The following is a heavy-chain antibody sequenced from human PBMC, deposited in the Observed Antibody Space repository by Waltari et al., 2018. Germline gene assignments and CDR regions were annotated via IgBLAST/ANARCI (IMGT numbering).Heavy chain of an antibody. J-gene: IGHJ6*02. CDR3: ARGLHLIAARPKYYYGMDV. CDR1: GGSFSGYY. Sequence: QVQLQQWGAGLLKPSETLSLTCAVYGGSFSGYYWSWIRQPPGKGLEWIGEINHSGNTNYNPSLKSRVTISVDTSKNQFSLKLSSVTAADTAVYYCARGLHLIAARPKYYYGMDVWGQGTTVTVSS. D-gene: IGHD6-6*01. CDR2: INHSGNT. V-gene: IGHV4-34*01.